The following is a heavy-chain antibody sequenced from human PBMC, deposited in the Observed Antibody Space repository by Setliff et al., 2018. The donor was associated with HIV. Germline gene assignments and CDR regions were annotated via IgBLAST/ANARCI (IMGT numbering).Heavy chain of an antibody. CDR1: GGSINRGTYY. D-gene: IGHD2-21*01. J-gene: IGHJ3*02. V-gene: IGHV4-61*10. CDR2: IYITGDT. Sequence: SETLSLTCSVSGGSINRGTYYWTWIRQSAGKGLEWIGHIYITGDTDYNPSLKSRVTISVDTSRNRVSLKLSSVTAADTAVYYCARLTYCGPNCQSVGIGRAAFDIWGQGTRGTVS. CDR3: ARLTYCGPNCQSVGIGRAAFDI.